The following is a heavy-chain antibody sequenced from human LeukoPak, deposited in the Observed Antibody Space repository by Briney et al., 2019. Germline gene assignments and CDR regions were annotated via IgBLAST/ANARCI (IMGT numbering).Heavy chain of an antibody. V-gene: IGHV3-23*01. J-gene: IGHJ4*02. CDR3: AKESYYDSSGAPLFEY. CDR2: ISGSGGST. D-gene: IGHD3-22*01. CDR1: GFTFSSYA. Sequence: GVLRLSCAASGFTFSSYAMSWVRQAPGKGPEWVSAISGSGGSTYYPDSVKCRFTISRDNSKNTLYLQMHSLRAEDTAVYYCAKESYYDSSGAPLFEYWGQGTLVTVSS.